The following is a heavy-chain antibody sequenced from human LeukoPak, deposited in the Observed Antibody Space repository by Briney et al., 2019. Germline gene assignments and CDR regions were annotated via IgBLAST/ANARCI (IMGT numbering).Heavy chain of an antibody. J-gene: IGHJ6*03. CDR3: ARAVGSGSFQTYYYYMDV. D-gene: IGHD3-10*01. CDR1: GGSISSYY. Sequence: SETLSLTCTISGGSISSYYWSWIRQPAGKGLEWIGRIYTSGSTNYNPSLKSRVTMSVDTSKNQFSLKLSSVTAADTAVYYCARAVGSGSFQTYYYYMDVWGKGTTVTISS. CDR2: IYTSGST. V-gene: IGHV4-4*07.